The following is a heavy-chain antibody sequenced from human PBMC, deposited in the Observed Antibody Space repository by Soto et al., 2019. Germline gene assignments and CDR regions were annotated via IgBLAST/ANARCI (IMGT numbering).Heavy chain of an antibody. J-gene: IGHJ5*02. V-gene: IGHV4-61*08. CDR1: GGSISSGGYY. CDR3: ARALRGRFGEQLFDP. Sequence: SETLSLTCTVSGGSISSGGYYWSWIRQHPGKGLEWIGYIYYSGSTNYNPSLKSRVTISVDTSKNQFSLKLSSVTAADTAVYYCARALRGRFGEQLFDPWGQGTLVTVSS. CDR2: IYYSGST. D-gene: IGHD3-10*01.